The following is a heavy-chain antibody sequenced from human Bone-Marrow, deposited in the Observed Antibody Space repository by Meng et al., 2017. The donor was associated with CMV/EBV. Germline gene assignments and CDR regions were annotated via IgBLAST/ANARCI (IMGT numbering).Heavy chain of an antibody. J-gene: IGHJ6*01. Sequence: GRSLRLSCAASGFTFSSYEMNWVRQAPGKGLEWVSYISSSGSTIYYADSVKGRFTISRDNAKNSLYLQMNSLRAEDTAVYYCAIVERRHYYYGMDVWGQGTTVTVYS. CDR1: GFTFSSYE. V-gene: IGHV3-48*03. D-gene: IGHD5-24*01. CDR3: AIVERRHYYYGMDV. CDR2: ISSSGSTI.